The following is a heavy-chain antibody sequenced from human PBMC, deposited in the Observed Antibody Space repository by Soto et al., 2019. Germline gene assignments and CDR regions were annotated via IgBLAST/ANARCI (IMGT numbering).Heavy chain of an antibody. D-gene: IGHD1-26*01. V-gene: IGHV1-8*01. Sequence: ASVKVSCKASGYSLTSLDINWVRQTAGQGLEWMGWMQPSTGRTGYAQKFQGRVTMTRDTSINTAYMELTTLTSDDTAFYYCARGVSAGVDYWGQGTLVTVSS. J-gene: IGHJ4*02. CDR1: GYSLTSLD. CDR2: MQPSTGRT. CDR3: ARGVSAGVDY.